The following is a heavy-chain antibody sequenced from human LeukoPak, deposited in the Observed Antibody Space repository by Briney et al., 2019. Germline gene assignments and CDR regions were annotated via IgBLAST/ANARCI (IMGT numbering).Heavy chain of an antibody. CDR1: GFTFSSYG. Sequence: GGSLRLSCAASGFTFSSYGMHWVRQAPGKGLEWVAVIWYDGSNKYYADSVKGRFTISRDNSKNTLYLQMNSLRAEDTAVYYCAKDRHRNAATYFQYWGQGTLVTVSS. V-gene: IGHV3-33*06. J-gene: IGHJ1*01. CDR2: IWYDGSNK. D-gene: IGHD1-1*01. CDR3: AKDRHRNAATYFQY.